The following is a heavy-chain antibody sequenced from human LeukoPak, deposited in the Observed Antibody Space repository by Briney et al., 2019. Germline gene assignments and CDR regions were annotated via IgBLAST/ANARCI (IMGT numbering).Heavy chain of an antibody. CDR3: AGASGGERY. CDR2: IKQDGSEK. J-gene: IGHJ4*02. V-gene: IGHV3-7*04. CDR1: GFTFRSYW. Sequence: GGSLRLSCAASGFTFRSYWMSWVRQAPGKALEWVANIKQDGSEKFYVDSVKGRFTISRDNAKNSLYLQMNSLRADDTAVYYCAGASGGERYWGQGTLVTVSS. D-gene: IGHD3-10*01.